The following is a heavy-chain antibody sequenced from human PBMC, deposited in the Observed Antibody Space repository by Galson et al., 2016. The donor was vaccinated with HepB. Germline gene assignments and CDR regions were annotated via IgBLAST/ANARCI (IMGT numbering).Heavy chain of an antibody. CDR3: ATVGAGSSEFDY. J-gene: IGHJ4*02. V-gene: IGHV3-53*01. Sequence: SLRLSCAASGLTVSSNDMTWVRQAPGKGLEWVSLIYSGGDTYYADSVKGRFTISRDNSKSTLFLQMNSLRAEDTAVYYCATVGAGSSEFDYWGQGTLVTVSS. D-gene: IGHD3-16*01. CDR1: GLTVSSND. CDR2: IYSGGDT.